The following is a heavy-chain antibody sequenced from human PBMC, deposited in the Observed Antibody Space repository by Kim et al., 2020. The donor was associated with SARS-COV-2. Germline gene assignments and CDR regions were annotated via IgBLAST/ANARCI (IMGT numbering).Heavy chain of an antibody. J-gene: IGHJ4*02. CDR3: ARVRNYYDSSGTDWYYFDY. CDR2: IIPIFGTA. Sequence: SVKVSCKASGGTFSSYAISWVRQAPGQGLEWMGGIIPIFGTANYAQKFQGRVTITADESTSTAYMELSSLRSEDTAVYYCARVRNYYDSSGTDWYYFDYWGQGTLVTVSS. V-gene: IGHV1-69*13. D-gene: IGHD3-22*01. CDR1: GGTFSSYA.